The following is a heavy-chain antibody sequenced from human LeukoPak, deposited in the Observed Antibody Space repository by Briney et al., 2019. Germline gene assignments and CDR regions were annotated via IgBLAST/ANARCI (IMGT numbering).Heavy chain of an antibody. D-gene: IGHD3-3*01. CDR3: ARIFGVVILGPYNWFDP. J-gene: IGHJ5*02. V-gene: IGHV4-4*02. Sequence: SETLSLTCAVSGGSISSSNWWSWVRQPPGKGLEWIGEIYHSGSTNYNPSLKSRVTTSVDKSKNQFSLKLSSVTAADTAVYYCARIFGVVILGPYNWFDPWGQGTLVTVSS. CDR2: IYHSGST. CDR1: GGSISSSNW.